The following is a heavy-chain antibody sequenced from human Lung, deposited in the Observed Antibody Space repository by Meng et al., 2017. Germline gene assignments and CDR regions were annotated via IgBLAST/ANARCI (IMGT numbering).Heavy chain of an antibody. CDR3: ARGPTTMAHDFDY. CDR2: INHSGST. J-gene: IGHJ4*02. Sequence: VRLNQWGAGLLKPSETLSLTCVVSGGSFSDYYWSWIRQPPGKGLEWIGEINHSGSTNYNPSLESRATISVDTSQNNLSLKLSSVTAADSAVYYCARGPTTMAHDFDYWGQGTLVTVSS. CDR1: GGSFSDYY. V-gene: IGHV4-34*01. D-gene: IGHD4-11*01.